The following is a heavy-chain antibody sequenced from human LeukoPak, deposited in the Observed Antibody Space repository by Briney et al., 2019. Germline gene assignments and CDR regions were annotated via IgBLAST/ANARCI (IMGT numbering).Heavy chain of an antibody. V-gene: IGHV3-7*01. Sequence: GGSLRLSCAGSGFTFSTYWMSWVRQAPGKGLDWVANIKQDGTDKYYVDSVKGRFTISRDNAKNSLYLQMNSLRAEDTAVYYCAREVGATDFDYWGQGTLVTVSS. D-gene: IGHD1-26*01. CDR2: IKQDGTDK. CDR1: GFTFSTYW. CDR3: AREVGATDFDY. J-gene: IGHJ4*02.